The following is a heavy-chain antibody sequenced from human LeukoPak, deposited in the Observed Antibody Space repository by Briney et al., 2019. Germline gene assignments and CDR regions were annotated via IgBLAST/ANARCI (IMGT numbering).Heavy chain of an antibody. J-gene: IGHJ4*02. CDR1: GGSISSYY. D-gene: IGHD3-10*01. V-gene: IGHV4-59*12. Sequence: SETLSLTCTVSGGSISSYYWSWIRQPPGKGLEWIGYIYYSGSTNYNPSLKSRVTISVDTSKNQFSLKLSSVTAADTAVYYCARGLDYYGSGSYHEDYWGQGTLVTVSS. CDR3: ARGLDYYGSGSYHEDY. CDR2: IYYSGST.